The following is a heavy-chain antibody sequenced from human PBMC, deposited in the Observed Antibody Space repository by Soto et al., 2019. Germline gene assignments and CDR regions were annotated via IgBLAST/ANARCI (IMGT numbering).Heavy chain of an antibody. CDR1: GGTFSSYA. Sequence: QVQLVQSGAEVKKPGSSVKVSCKASGGTFSSYAISWVRQAPGQGLEWMGGIIPIFGTANYAQKFQGRFTITADKPTGTPYMEGSRLRSEDTAVYYCAGVEYCSSTTCPHHNWFHPWGQEALVPVST. CDR2: IIPIFGTA. J-gene: IGHJ5*02. D-gene: IGHD2-2*01. V-gene: IGHV1-69*06. CDR3: AGVEYCSSTTCPHHNWFHP.